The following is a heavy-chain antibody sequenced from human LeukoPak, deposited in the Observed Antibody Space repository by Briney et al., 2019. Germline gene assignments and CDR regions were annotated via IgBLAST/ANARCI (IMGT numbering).Heavy chain of an antibody. CDR3: ARDPNGDYIGAFDM. CDR1: GFTFSAYA. Sequence: GGSLRVSSTATGFTFSAYAMMWVRQGPGKRPERVSAIRGGGGSAFYADSVKDRFTISRDNSKYTLFLQMNSLRAEDTAVYYCARDPNGDYIGAFDMWGPGTMVTVSS. D-gene: IGHD4-17*01. V-gene: IGHV3-23*01. J-gene: IGHJ3*02. CDR2: IRGGGGSA.